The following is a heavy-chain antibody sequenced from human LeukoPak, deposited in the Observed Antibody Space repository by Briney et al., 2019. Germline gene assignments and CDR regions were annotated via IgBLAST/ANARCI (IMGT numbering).Heavy chain of an antibody. D-gene: IGHD1-26*01. V-gene: IGHV1-18*01. Sequence: WASVKVSCKASGYTFTSYGISWVRQAPGQGLEWMGWISAYNGNTNYAQKLQGRVTMTTDTSTSTAYMELRSLRSDDTAVYYCARDFSSGNVGATAFDIWGQGTMVTVSS. CDR1: GYTFTSYG. CDR2: ISAYNGNT. CDR3: ARDFSSGNVGATAFDI. J-gene: IGHJ3*02.